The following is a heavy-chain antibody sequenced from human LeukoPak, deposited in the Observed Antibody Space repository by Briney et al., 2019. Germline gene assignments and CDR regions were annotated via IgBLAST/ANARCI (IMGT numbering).Heavy chain of an antibody. V-gene: IGHV7-4-1*02. D-gene: IGHD6-6*01. CDR3: AGGGIAARPNAFDI. J-gene: IGHJ3*02. CDR2: INTNTGNP. CDR1: GYTFTSYA. Sequence: GASVKVSCKASGYTFTSYAMNWVRQAPGQGLEWMGWINTNTGNPTYAQGFTGRFVFSLDTSVSTAYLQISSLKAEDTAVYYCAGGGIAARPNAFDIWGQGTMVTVSS.